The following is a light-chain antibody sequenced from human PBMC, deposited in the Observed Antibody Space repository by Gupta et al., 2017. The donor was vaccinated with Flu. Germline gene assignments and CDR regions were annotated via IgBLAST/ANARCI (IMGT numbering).Light chain of an antibody. J-gene: IGKJ4*01. CDR1: QSVRSK. CDR3: QQYNNWPLIT. V-gene: IGKV3-15*01. Sequence: ERATLSCRAGQSVRSKLAWYQQKPGQPPRLLIDGASTRATGIPARFSGSGSGTEFTLTINRLQSEDFAVYYCQQYNNWPLITFGGGTNVEIK. CDR2: GAS.